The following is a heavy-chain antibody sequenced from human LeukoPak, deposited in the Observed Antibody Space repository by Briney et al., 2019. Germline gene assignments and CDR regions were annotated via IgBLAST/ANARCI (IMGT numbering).Heavy chain of an antibody. CDR3: ATAYSKGPVDY. CDR2: VDPEDGET. D-gene: IGHD4-11*01. J-gene: IGHJ4*02. V-gene: IGHV1-69-2*01. CDR1: GYTFTDYY. Sequence: APVKASCKVSGYTFTDYYMHWVQQAPGKGLEWMGLVDPEDGETIYAEKFQGKVTITADTSTDTAYMELSSLRSEDTAVYYCATAYSKGPVDYWGQGTLVTVSS.